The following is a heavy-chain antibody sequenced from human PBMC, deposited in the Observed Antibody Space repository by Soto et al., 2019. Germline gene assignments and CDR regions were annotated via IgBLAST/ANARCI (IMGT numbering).Heavy chain of an antibody. CDR3: SNDLGCSSCEYFDP. D-gene: IGHD2-15*01. CDR2: ISFHGRHQ. CDR1: GFTFGSFA. V-gene: IGHV3-30*18. J-gene: IGHJ4*02. Sequence: QLVESGGGVVQPGKSLRLSCAGSGFTFGSFAMHWVRQAPGKGLEWVAVISFHGRHQYYADSVKGRFTISRDNANDTVYLPLSSLRLEATAVYYCSNDLGCSSCEYFDPRGQGTLVTVSS.